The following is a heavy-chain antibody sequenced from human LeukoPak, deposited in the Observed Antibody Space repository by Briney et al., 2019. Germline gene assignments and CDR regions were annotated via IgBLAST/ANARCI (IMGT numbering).Heavy chain of an antibody. J-gene: IGHJ4*02. D-gene: IGHD5-18*01. CDR3: AKGGVDTAMVTFGYYFDY. V-gene: IGHV3-23*01. Sequence: GGSLRLSCAASGFTVSSNYMSWVRQAPGKGLEWVSAISGSGGSTYYADSVKGRFTISRDNSKNTLYLQMNSLRAEDTAVYYCAKGGVDTAMVTFGYYFDYWGQGTLVTVSS. CDR1: GFTVSSNY. CDR2: ISGSGGST.